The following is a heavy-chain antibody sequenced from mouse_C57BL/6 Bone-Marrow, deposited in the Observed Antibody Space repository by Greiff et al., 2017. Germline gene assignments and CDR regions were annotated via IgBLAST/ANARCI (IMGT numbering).Heavy chain of an antibody. D-gene: IGHD4-1*01. CDR1: GYSFTGYY. CDR3: ARWERGRIDY. J-gene: IGHJ2*01. Sequence: EVQLQQSGPELVKPGASVKISCKASGYSFTGYYMNWVKQSPEKSLEWIGEINPSAGGTTYNQKFKAKATLTVDKSSSTAYMQLKSLTSEDSAVYYCARWERGRIDYWGQGTTLTVSS. CDR2: INPSAGGT. V-gene: IGHV1-42*01.